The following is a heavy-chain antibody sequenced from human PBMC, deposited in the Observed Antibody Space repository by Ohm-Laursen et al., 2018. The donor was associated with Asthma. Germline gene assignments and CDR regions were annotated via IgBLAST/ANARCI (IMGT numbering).Heavy chain of an antibody. Sequence: GSSVKVSCKASGYTFTSYDINWVRQATGQGLEWMGWMNPNSGNTGYAQKFQGRVTMTRNTSISTAYMELSSLRSEDTAVYYCARGRITMVQGDRNLVDYWGQGTLVTVSS. CDR1: GYTFTSYD. V-gene: IGHV1-8*01. D-gene: IGHD3-10*01. CDR2: MNPNSGNT. J-gene: IGHJ4*02. CDR3: ARGRITMVQGDRNLVDY.